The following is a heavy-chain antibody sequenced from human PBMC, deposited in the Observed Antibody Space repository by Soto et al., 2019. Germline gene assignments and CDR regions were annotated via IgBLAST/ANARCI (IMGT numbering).Heavy chain of an antibody. D-gene: IGHD2-2*01. J-gene: IGHJ4*02. CDR3: ARVHKKYCGSTSCYPHFDY. Sequence: PSETLSLTCTGSCVSISSYYWSWIRQPPGKGLEWIGYIYYSGSTNYNPSLKSRVTISVDTSKNQFSLKLSSVTAADTAVYYCARVHKKYCGSTSCYPHFDYWGQGTLVTVSS. V-gene: IGHV4-59*01. CDR1: CVSISSYY. CDR2: IYYSGST.